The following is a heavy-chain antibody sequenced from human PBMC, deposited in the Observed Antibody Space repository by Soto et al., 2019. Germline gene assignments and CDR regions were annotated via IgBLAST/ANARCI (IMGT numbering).Heavy chain of an antibody. Sequence: QLQLQESSSGLVKPSQTLSLTCAVSGGSISSGGYSWSWIRQPPGKGLEWIGYIYHSGSTYYNPSLKXRXTXSXXRSKNQFSLKLSSVTAADTAVYYCASLRSGWGIDYWGQGTLVTVSS. CDR2: IYHSGST. J-gene: IGHJ4*02. D-gene: IGHD6-19*01. CDR3: ASLRSGWGIDY. CDR1: GGSISSGGYS. V-gene: IGHV4-30-2*01.